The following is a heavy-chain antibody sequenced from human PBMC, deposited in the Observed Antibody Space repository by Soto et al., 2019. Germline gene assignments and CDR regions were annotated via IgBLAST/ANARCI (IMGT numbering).Heavy chain of an antibody. V-gene: IGHV4-30-4*01. CDR1: GGSISSGDYY. CDR3: ARGNQQQLEGYYFDY. J-gene: IGHJ4*02. D-gene: IGHD6-13*01. Sequence: SETLSLTCSVSGGSISSGDYYWSWIRQPPGKGLEWIGYIYYSGSTYYNPSLKSRVTISVDTSKNQFSLKLSSVTAADTAVYYCARGNQQQLEGYYFDYWGQGTLVTVSS. CDR2: IYYSGST.